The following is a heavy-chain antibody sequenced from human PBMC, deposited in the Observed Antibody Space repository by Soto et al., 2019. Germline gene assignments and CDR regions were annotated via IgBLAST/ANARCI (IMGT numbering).Heavy chain of an antibody. CDR1: GGSFSGYY. D-gene: IGHD2-21*02. CDR2: INHSGST. V-gene: IGHV4-34*01. CDR3: ARSDLFDY. J-gene: IGHJ4*02. Sequence: PSETLSLTCAVYGGSFSGYYWSWIRQPPGKGLEWIGEINHSGSTNYNPSLKSRVTMSVDTSKNQFSLKLSSVTAADTAVYYCARSDLFDYWGQGTLVTVSS.